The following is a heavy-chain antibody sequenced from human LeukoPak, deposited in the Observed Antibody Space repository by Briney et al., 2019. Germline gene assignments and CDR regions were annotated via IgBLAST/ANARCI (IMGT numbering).Heavy chain of an antibody. D-gene: IGHD6-19*01. CDR1: GGSFSGYY. Sequence: SETLSLTCAVYGGSFSGYYWSWIRQPSGKGLEWIGEINHSGSTNYNPSLKSRVTISVDTSKNQFSLKLSSVTAADTAVYYCALIAVAGRYFDYWGQGTLVTVSS. J-gene: IGHJ4*02. CDR2: INHSGST. CDR3: ALIAVAGRYFDY. V-gene: IGHV4-34*01.